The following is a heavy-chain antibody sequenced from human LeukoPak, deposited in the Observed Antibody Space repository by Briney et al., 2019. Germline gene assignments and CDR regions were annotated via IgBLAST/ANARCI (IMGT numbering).Heavy chain of an antibody. D-gene: IGHD6-19*01. CDR2: IYYSGST. J-gene: IGHJ6*02. V-gene: IGHV4-30-4*01. Sequence: SETLSLTCTVSGGSISSGDYYWSWIRQPPGKGLEWIGYIYYSGSTYYNPSLKSRVTISVDTSKSQFSLKLSSVTAADTAVYYCASDVPPIEQWLGPEPDYYGMDVWGQGTTVTVSS. CDR1: GGSISSGDYY. CDR3: ASDVPPIEQWLGPEPDYYGMDV.